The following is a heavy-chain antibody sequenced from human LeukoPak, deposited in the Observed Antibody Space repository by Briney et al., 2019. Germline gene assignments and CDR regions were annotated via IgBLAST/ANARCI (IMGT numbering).Heavy chain of an antibody. CDR3: ARMDGRARLNWFDP. CDR1: GYTFTSFG. Sequence: ASVKVSCKASGYTFTSFGINWVRQATGQGLEWMGWMNPNTGNTGYAQKFQGRVTMTRDTSISTAYMELSSLRSDDTAVYHCARMDGRARLNWFDPWGQGTLVTVSS. D-gene: IGHD3-16*01. V-gene: IGHV1-8*01. J-gene: IGHJ5*02. CDR2: MNPNTGNT.